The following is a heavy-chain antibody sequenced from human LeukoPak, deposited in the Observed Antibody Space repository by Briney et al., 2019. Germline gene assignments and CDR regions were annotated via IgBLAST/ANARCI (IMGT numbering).Heavy chain of an antibody. D-gene: IGHD3-22*01. Sequence: SETLSLTCTVSGGSISSGSYYWSWIRQPAGKGLEWIGRIYTSGSTNYNPSLKSRVTISVDTSKNQFSLKLSSVTAADTAVYYCAREGYYDTSASGAFDIWGQGTMVTVSS. V-gene: IGHV4-61*02. CDR2: IYTSGST. CDR1: GGSISSGSYY. J-gene: IGHJ3*02. CDR3: AREGYYDTSASGAFDI.